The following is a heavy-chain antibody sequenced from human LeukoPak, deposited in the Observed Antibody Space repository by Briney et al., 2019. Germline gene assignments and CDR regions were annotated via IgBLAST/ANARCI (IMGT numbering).Heavy chain of an antibody. Sequence: GGSLRLSCAASGFTFSSYGMHWVRQAPGKGLEWVAFIRYDGSNKYYADSVKGRFTISRDNSKNTLYLQMKSLRAEDTAVYYCAKGSGWEMSYYYYYMDVWGKGTTVTISS. CDR3: AKGSGWEMSYYYYYMDV. V-gene: IGHV3-30*02. J-gene: IGHJ6*03. CDR2: IRYDGSNK. D-gene: IGHD1-26*01. CDR1: GFTFSSYG.